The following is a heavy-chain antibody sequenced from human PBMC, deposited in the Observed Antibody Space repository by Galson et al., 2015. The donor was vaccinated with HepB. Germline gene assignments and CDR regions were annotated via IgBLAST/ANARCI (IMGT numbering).Heavy chain of an antibody. D-gene: IGHD3-10*01. V-gene: IGHV1-69*04. CDR3: ASGRVVGFGELYHYYGMDV. J-gene: IGHJ6*02. CDR2: IIPILGIA. CDR1: GGTFSSYA. Sequence: SVKVSCKASGGTFSSYAISWVRQAPGQGLEWMGRIIPILGIANYAQKFQGRVTITRDTSASTAYMELSSLRSEDTAVYYCASGRVVGFGELYHYYGMDVWGQGTTVTVSS.